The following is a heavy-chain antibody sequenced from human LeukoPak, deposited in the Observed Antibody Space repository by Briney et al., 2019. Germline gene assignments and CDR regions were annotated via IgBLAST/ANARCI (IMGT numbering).Heavy chain of an antibody. V-gene: IGHV3-49*04. D-gene: IGHD2-15*01. CDR3: TRDRTPQGVVDY. J-gene: IGHJ4*02. Sequence: QTGGSLRLSCAASGFTFSSYAMSWVRQAPGKGLEWVGFIRSKAYGGTTEYAASVKGRFTISRDDSKSIAYLQMNSLKTEDTAVYYCTRDRTPQGVVDYWGQGTLVTVSS. CDR1: GFTFSSYA. CDR2: IRSKAYGGTT.